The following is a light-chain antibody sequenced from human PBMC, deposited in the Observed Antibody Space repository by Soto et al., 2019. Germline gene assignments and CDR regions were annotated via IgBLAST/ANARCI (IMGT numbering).Light chain of an antibody. CDR3: QEYNSYWT. J-gene: IGKJ1*01. V-gene: IGKV1-5*03. CDR2: KAS. Sequence: DIQMTQSPSTLSASVGDRVTITCRASQSINSWLAWYQQKPGKAPKLLIYKASSLESGVPSRFSGSGSGTEVSLTISSLRPDDFATYYCQEYNSYWTFGQGTKVEIK. CDR1: QSINSW.